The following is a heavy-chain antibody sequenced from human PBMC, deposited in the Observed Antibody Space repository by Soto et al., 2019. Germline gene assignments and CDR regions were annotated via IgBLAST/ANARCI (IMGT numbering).Heavy chain of an antibody. Sequence: GSLRLSCAASGFTFSSYSMNWVRQAPGKGLEWVSYISSSSSTIYYADSVKGRFTISRDNAKNSLYLQMNSLRAEDTAVYYCARDFIAAAGLYVPKGFDYWGQGTLVTVSS. CDR2: ISSSSSTI. CDR1: GFTFSSYS. J-gene: IGHJ4*02. V-gene: IGHV3-48*01. CDR3: ARDFIAAAGLYVPKGFDY. D-gene: IGHD6-13*01.